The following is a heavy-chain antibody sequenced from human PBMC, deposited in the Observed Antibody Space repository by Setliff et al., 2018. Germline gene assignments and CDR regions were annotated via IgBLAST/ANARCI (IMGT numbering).Heavy chain of an antibody. CDR1: GGSISSYY. CDR3: ARLRGAFDY. J-gene: IGHJ4*03. Sequence: SETLSLTCTVSGGSISSYYWSWIRQPPGKRLEWIGYIYYSGSTNYNPSLESRVTISVDTSKNQFSLRLNSATAADTAVYYCARLRGAFDYWGQGTMVTVSS. V-gene: IGHV4-59*01. CDR2: IYYSGST. D-gene: IGHD3-16*01.